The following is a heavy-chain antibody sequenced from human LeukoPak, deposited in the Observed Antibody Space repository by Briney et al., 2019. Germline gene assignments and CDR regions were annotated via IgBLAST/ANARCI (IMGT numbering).Heavy chain of an antibody. CDR2: IYPGDSDT. V-gene: IGHV5-51*01. J-gene: IGHJ4*02. CDR1: GYSFTSYW. D-gene: IGHD4-17*01. CDR3: ARQFDYGDYEGGYFDY. Sequence: GESLKISCKGSGYSFTSYWIGWVRQMPGKGLGWMGIIYPGDSDTRYSPSFQGQVTISADKSISTAYLQWSSLKASDTAMYYCARQFDYGDYEGGYFDYWGQGTLVTVSS.